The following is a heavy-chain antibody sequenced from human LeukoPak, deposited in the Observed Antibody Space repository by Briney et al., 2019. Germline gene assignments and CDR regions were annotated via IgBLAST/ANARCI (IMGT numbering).Heavy chain of an antibody. CDR2: ISGSGGST. Sequence: GGSLRLSCAASGFTFSSYAMSWVRQAPGKGLEWVSAISGSGGSTYYADSVKGRFTISRDNAKNLLYLQMNSLRAEDTAVYYCARVKGGDNWNNDYWGQGTLVTVSS. CDR3: ARVKGGDNWNNDY. CDR1: GFTFSSYA. D-gene: IGHD1/OR15-1a*01. J-gene: IGHJ4*02. V-gene: IGHV3-23*01.